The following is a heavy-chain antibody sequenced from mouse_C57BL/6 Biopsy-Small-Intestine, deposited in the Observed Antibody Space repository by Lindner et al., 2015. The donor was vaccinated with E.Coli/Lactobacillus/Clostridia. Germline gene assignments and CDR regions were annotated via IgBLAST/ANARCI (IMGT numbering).Heavy chain of an antibody. D-gene: IGHD2-5*01. Sequence: VQLQESGPELVKPGASVKMSCKASGYTFTSYVMHWVKQKPGQGLEWIGYINPYNDGTSYNQKFKAKATLTVDSSSSTAYMQLKSLTSEDSAVYYCARWSNAWFAYWGQGTLVTVSA. V-gene: IGHV1-14*01. CDR3: ARWSNAWFAY. J-gene: IGHJ3*01. CDR2: INPYNDGT. CDR1: GYTFTSYV.